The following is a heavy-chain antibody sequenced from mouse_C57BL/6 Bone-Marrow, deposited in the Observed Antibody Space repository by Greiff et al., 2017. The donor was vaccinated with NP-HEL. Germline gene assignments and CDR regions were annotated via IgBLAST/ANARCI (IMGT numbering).Heavy chain of an antibody. CDR1: GFTFSSYG. CDR2: ISSGGSST. V-gene: IGHV5-6*02. D-gene: IGHD2-4*01. CDR3: ARRGGLRRRYAMYY. Sequence: EVMLVESGGDLVKPGGSLKLSCAASGFTFSSYGMSWVRQTPDKRLEWVATISSGGSSTYYPDSVKGRFTISRANAKNTLYLQMSSLKSEDTAMYYCARRGGLRRRYAMYYWGQGTSVTVSS. J-gene: IGHJ4*01.